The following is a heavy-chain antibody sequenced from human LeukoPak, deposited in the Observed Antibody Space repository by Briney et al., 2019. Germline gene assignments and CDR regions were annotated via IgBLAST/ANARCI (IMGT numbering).Heavy chain of an antibody. D-gene: IGHD6-6*01. CDR1: GFTLRSYT. Sequence: PGGSLRLSCAASGFTLRSYTMNWVRQAPGKGLEWVSSISSSSSYIYYADSVKGRFTISRDNAKNSLYLQMNSLRAEDTAVYYCARESSSSSLGYYMDVWGKGTTVTVSS. J-gene: IGHJ6*03. CDR3: ARESSSSSLGYYMDV. V-gene: IGHV3-21*01. CDR2: ISSSSSYI.